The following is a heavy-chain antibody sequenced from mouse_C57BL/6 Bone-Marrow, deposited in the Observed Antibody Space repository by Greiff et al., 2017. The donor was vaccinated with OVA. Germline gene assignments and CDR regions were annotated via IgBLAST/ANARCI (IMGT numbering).Heavy chain of an antibody. CDR1: GYTFTDYY. V-gene: IGHV1-76*01. CDR3: AREGDYGWVYFDY. Sequence: QVHVKQSGAELVRPGASVKLSCKASGYTFTDYYINWVKQRPGQGLEWIARIYPGSGNTYYNEKFKGKATLTAEKYSSTAYMQLSSLTSEDSAVYFCAREGDYGWVYFDYWGQGTTLTVSS. CDR2: IYPGSGNT. D-gene: IGHD1-1*01. J-gene: IGHJ2*01.